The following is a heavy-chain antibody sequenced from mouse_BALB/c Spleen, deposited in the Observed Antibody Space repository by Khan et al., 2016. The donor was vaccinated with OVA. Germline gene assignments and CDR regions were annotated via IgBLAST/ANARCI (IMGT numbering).Heavy chain of an antibody. CDR3: ARLAYYYDGEAFAY. Sequence: EVELVESGGDVVKPGGSLKLSCAASGFTFSTYGMSWVRQTPDKRLEWVATVSTGGHYTYYPDTVKGRFTISRDNAKNTLYLQMSSLKSEDTAMFYCARLAYYYDGEAFAYWGQGTLVTVSA. CDR1: GFTFSTYG. D-gene: IGHD1-1*01. V-gene: IGHV5-6*01. J-gene: IGHJ3*01. CDR2: VSTGGHYT.